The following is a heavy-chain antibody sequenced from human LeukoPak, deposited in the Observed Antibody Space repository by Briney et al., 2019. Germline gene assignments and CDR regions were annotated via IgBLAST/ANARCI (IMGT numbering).Heavy chain of an antibody. CDR3: AKDFTIDYSSLDY. V-gene: IGHV3-30*02. D-gene: IGHD4-11*01. CDR2: IRYDGSNK. Sequence: TGGSLRLSCAASGFTFSSYGMHWVRQAPGKGLEWVAFIRYDGSNKYYADSVKGRFTISRDNSKNTLYLQMNSLRAEDTAVYYCAKDFTIDYSSLDYWGQGTLVTVSS. CDR1: GFTFSSYG. J-gene: IGHJ4*02.